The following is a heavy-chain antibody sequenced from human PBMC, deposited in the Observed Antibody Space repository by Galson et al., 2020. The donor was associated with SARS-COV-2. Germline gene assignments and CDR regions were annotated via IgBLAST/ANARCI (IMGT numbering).Heavy chain of an antibody. CDR1: GFEFANFY. Sequence: GGSLRLSCTASGFEFANFYIPWVRQTPGKGLEWVGDISSDGNYTHYADSVKGRFTICRDNSKNTVYVQMNSLRVGDTAVYYCARGPASGAFDYWGQGTLVTVSS. V-gene: IGHV3-30*04. CDR2: ISSDGNYT. D-gene: IGHD1-26*01. CDR3: ARGPASGAFDY. J-gene: IGHJ4*02.